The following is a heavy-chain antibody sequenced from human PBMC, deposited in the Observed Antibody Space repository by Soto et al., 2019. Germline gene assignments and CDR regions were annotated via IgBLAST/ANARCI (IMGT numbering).Heavy chain of an antibody. J-gene: IGHJ1*01. Sequence: GGSLRLSCAASGFTFSSYVMSWVRQAPGKGLEWVSVISGSGGSTYYADSVKGRFTISRDNSKNTLYVQMNSLRAEDTAVYYCAKGISGYNATIAHWGQGTRVTVSS. CDR2: ISGSGGST. V-gene: IGHV3-23*01. CDR3: AKGISGYNATIAH. CDR1: GFTFSSYV. D-gene: IGHD1-20*01.